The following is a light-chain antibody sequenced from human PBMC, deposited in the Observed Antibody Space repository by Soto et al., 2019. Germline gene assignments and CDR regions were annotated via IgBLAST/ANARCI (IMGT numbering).Light chain of an antibody. CDR1: SSDVGGYNY. J-gene: IGLJ1*01. Sequence: QSVLTQPASVSGSPGQSITISCTGTSSDVGGYNYVSWYQQHPGKVPKLMIYEVNNRPSGVSNRFSGSKSGNTASLTISGLQAEDDADYYCSSYTTSSPYVFGTGTKVTVL. CDR2: EVN. V-gene: IGLV2-14*01. CDR3: SSYTTSSPYV.